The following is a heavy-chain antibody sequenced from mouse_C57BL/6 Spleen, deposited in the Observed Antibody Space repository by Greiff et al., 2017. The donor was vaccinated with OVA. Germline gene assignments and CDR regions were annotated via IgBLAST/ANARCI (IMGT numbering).Heavy chain of an antibody. D-gene: IGHD1-1*01. Sequence: QVQLKQPGAELVKPGASVKMSCKASGYTFTSYWITWVKQRPGQGLEWIGDIYPGSGSTNYNEKFKSKATLTVDTSSSTAYMQLSSLTSEDSAVYYCARSPYYGSSSDYWGQGTTLTVSS. CDR1: GYTFTSYW. V-gene: IGHV1-55*01. J-gene: IGHJ2*01. CDR2: IYPGSGST. CDR3: ARSPYYGSSSDY.